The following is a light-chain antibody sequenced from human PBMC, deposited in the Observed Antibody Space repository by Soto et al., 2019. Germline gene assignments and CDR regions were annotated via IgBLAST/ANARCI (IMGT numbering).Light chain of an antibody. CDR3: QQSYSTPPIT. V-gene: IGKV1-39*01. J-gene: IGKJ5*01. CDR2: AAS. Sequence: DIQVTQSPSSLSASVGDRVTITCRASQSINNYLNWYQQKPGEAPKLLIYAASSLQSGVPSRFSGSGSGTDFTLTITSLQPEDFATYYCQQSYSTPPITFGQGTRLEIK. CDR1: QSINNY.